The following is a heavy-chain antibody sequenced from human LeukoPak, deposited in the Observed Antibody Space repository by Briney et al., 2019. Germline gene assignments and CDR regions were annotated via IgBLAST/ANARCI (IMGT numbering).Heavy chain of an antibody. CDR3: ARGSEDYDSSGYYYDLGDY. CDR2: ISYDGSNK. D-gene: IGHD3-22*01. CDR1: GFTFTTYS. Sequence: GGSLRLSCAASGFTFTTYSIHWVRQAPGKGLEWVAVISYDGSNKYYADSVKGRFTISRDNSKNTLYLQMNSLRAEDTAVYYCARGSEDYDSSGYYYDLGDYWGQGTLVTVSS. J-gene: IGHJ4*02. V-gene: IGHV3-30*04.